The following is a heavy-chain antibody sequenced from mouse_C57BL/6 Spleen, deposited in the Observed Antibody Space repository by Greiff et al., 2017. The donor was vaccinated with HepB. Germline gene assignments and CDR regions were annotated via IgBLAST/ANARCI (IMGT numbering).Heavy chain of an antibody. CDR1: GYTFTSYW. CDR2: IYPGSGST. CDR3: ARSRDGYYVPFDY. Sequence: QVQLQQSGAELVKPGASVKMSCKASGYTFTSYWITWVKQRPGQGLEWIGDIYPGSGSTNYNEKFKSKATLTVDTSSSTAYMQLSSLTSEDSAVYYCARSRDGYYVPFDYWGQGTTLTVSS. V-gene: IGHV1-55*01. J-gene: IGHJ2*01. D-gene: IGHD2-3*01.